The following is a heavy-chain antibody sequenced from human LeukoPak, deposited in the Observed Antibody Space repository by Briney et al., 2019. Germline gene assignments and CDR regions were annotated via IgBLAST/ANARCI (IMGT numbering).Heavy chain of an antibody. CDR2: ISGDGGST. Sequence: AGGSLRHSCAASGFTFDDYAMHWVRQAPGKGLEWVSLISGDGGSTYYPDSVKGRFTISRDNSKNSLYLQMNSLRTEDTALYYCAKDIDPYYYYMDVWGKGTTVTASS. J-gene: IGHJ6*03. CDR1: GFTFDDYA. V-gene: IGHV3-43*02. CDR3: AKDIDPYYYYMDV.